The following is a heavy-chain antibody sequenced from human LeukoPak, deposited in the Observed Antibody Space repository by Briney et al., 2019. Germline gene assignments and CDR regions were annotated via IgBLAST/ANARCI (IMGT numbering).Heavy chain of an antibody. D-gene: IGHD5-12*01. CDR2: IYSGGST. CDR3: ARQDIVATEGDY. Sequence: GGSLRLSCAASGLTVSSNYMSWVRQAPGKGLEWVSVIYSGGSTYYADSVKGRFTISRDNSKNTLYLQMNSLRAEDTAVYYCARQDIVATEGDYWGQGTLVTVSS. V-gene: IGHV3-53*01. J-gene: IGHJ4*02. CDR1: GLTVSSNY.